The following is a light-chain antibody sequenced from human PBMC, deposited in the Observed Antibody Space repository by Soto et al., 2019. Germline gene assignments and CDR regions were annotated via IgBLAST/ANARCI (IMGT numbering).Light chain of an antibody. Sequence: QSALTQPRSVSGSPGQSVTISCTGTSSDVGSNNHVSWYQHYTGKAPKVMIYEVDKRSSTVPDRFSGSKSGNTASLTISGLPAEDEADYYCSSFAGSYSVLFGGGTKLTVL. J-gene: IGLJ2*01. CDR3: SSFAGSYSVL. CDR1: SSDVGSNNH. CDR2: EVD. V-gene: IGLV2-11*01.